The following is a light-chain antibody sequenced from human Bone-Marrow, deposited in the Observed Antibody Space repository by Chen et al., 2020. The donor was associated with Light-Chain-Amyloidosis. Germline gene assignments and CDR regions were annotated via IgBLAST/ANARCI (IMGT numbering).Light chain of an antibody. CDR2: GVS. CDR1: QTISSDH. J-gene: IGKJ1*01. Sequence: EIVLTQSPGTLSLSPGERATLSCRASQTISSDHLAWYQQKPGRAPRLLMYGVSSRATGIPDRFSGGGSGTDFTLTISSLEPEDFAVYYCQQYGVSPRTFGQGTKVEMK. V-gene: IGKV3-20*01. CDR3: QQYGVSPRT.